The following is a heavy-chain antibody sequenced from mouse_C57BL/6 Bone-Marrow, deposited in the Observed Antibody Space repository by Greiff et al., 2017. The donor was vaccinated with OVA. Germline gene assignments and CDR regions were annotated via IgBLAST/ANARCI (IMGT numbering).Heavy chain of an antibody. CDR3: ARTAYALYYAMDY. V-gene: IGHV1-69*01. CDR1: GYTFTSYW. D-gene: IGHD1-1*01. CDR2: IDPSDSYT. Sequence: QVQLQQPGAELVMPGASVKLSCKASGYTFTSYWMHWVKQRPGQGLEWNGEIDPSDSYTNYNQKFKGKSTLTVDKSYSTAYMQLSSLTSEDAAVYYCARTAYALYYAMDYWGQGTSVTVSS. J-gene: IGHJ4*01.